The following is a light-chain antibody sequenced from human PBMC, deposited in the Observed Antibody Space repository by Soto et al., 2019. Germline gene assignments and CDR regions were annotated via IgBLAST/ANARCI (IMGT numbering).Light chain of an antibody. CDR1: QTLNRN. J-gene: IGKJ4*01. Sequence: DIQMTQSQVSLSAEVVDSIAITCRASQTLNRNLIWYQQKPGKAPKLLLLAASSFQSGLPLRFIGSGSATDFTLTISSLQLEEFETYYCQHCYDTPLTFGVGTKVESK. CDR2: AAS. V-gene: IGKV1-39*01. CDR3: QHCYDTPLT.